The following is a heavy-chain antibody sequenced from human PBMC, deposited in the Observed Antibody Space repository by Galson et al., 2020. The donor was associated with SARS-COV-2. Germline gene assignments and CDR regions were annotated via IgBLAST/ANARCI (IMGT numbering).Heavy chain of an antibody. Sequence: GESLKISCEASGFGFSYYWMSWVRQAPGRGLEWVANIKHDGSEKYYVDSVKGRFTISRDNTKNSLYLQMNNLRVEDTAVYHCARVDCSGGSCYPGNYWGQGTLVTVSS. J-gene: IGHJ4*02. CDR2: IKHDGSEK. CDR3: ARVDCSGGSCYPGNY. D-gene: IGHD2-15*01. CDR1: GFGFSYYW. V-gene: IGHV3-7*03.